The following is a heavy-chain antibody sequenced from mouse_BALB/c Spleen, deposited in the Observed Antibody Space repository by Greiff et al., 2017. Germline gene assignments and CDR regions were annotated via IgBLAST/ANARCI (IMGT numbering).Heavy chain of an antibody. V-gene: IGHV5-4*02. J-gene: IGHJ3*01. CDR2: ISDGGSYT. CDR1: GFTFSDYY. CDR3: ARARYRYDDTWFAY. Sequence: DVKLVESGGGLVKPGGSLKLSCAASGFTFSDYYMYWVRQTPEKRLEWVATISDGGSYTYYPDSVKGRFTISRDNAKNNLYLQMSSLKSEDTAMYYCARARYRYDDTWFAYWGQGTLVTVSA. D-gene: IGHD2-14*01.